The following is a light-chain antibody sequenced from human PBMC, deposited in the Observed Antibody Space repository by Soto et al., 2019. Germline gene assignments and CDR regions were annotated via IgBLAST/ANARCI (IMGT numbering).Light chain of an antibody. CDR3: QQLSRYPST. J-gene: IGKJ4*01. CDR2: DAS. Sequence: DIQMTQSPSSLSASFGDRVTITCRASQNINTYLNWYQQTLGRAPKXLSYDASTLYSGVPSRFSGSGSGTDFTLTISGLQPEDFETYYCQQLSRYPSTFGGGTKVDIK. CDR1: QNINTY. V-gene: IGKV1-9*01.